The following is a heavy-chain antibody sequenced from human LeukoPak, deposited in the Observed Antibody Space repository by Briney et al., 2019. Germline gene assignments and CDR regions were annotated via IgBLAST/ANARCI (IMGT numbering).Heavy chain of an antibody. CDR1: GGSISSSSYY. D-gene: IGHD6-19*01. CDR2: IYYSGNT. J-gene: IGHJ4*02. V-gene: IGHV4-39*01. CDR3: ARRASGGWNFDY. Sequence: PSETLSLTCTVSGGSISSSSYYWGWIRQPPGKGREWIGSIYYSGNTYYNPSLKSRVTISVDTSKNQLSLKLSSVTAADTAVYYCARRASGGWNFDYWGQGTLVTVSS.